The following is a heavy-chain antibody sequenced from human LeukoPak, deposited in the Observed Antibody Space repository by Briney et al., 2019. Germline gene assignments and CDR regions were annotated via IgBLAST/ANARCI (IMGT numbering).Heavy chain of an antibody. D-gene: IGHD5-12*01. CDR2: INPNSGVT. Sequence: ASVKVSCKTSGYTFTGYYMHWVRQAPGQGLEWMGWINPNSGVTNYAQKFQGRVTMTRDTSISTAYMELSRLRSDDTAVYYCARVLDSGYPVWDCWGQGTLVTVSS. J-gene: IGHJ4*02. CDR1: GYTFTGYY. V-gene: IGHV1-2*02. CDR3: ARVLDSGYPVWDC.